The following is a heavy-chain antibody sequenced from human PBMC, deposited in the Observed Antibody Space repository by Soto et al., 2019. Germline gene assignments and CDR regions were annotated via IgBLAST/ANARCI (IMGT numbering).Heavy chain of an antibody. D-gene: IGHD2-15*01. J-gene: IGHJ6*02. CDR3: ARVHCSAGTCLDGLDF. CDR1: GDSVSSNGAC. CDR2: IYYRSKWFH. V-gene: IGHV6-1*01. Sequence: SQTLSLSCVISGDSVSSNGACWNWIRQSPSRGLQWLGRIYYRSKWFHDYAASVESRMAINPDTSRNQFSLQLNYVTPEDTAVYYCARVHCSAGTCLDGLDFWGQGTTVTVSS.